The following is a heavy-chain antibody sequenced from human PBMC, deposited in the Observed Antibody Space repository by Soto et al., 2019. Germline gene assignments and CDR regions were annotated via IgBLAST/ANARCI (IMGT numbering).Heavy chain of an antibody. D-gene: IGHD2-15*01. J-gene: IGHJ6*02. CDR3: ARVHCSAGTCLDGLDF. CDR1: GDSVSSNGAC. CDR2: IYYRSKWFH. V-gene: IGHV6-1*01. Sequence: SQTLSLSCVISGDSVSSNGACWNWIRQSPSRGLQWLGRIYYRSKWFHDYAASVESRMAINPDTSRNQFSLQLNYVTPEDTAVYYCARVHCSAGTCLDGLDFWGQGTTVTVSS.